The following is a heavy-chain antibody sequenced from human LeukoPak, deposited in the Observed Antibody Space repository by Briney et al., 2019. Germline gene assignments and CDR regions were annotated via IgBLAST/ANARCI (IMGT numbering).Heavy chain of an antibody. D-gene: IGHD2-21*02. V-gene: IGHV4-39*02. CDR3: ARREAGTALIDY. CDR1: GGSISSSSYY. J-gene: IGHJ4*02. Sequence: PSETLSLTCTVSGGSISSSSYYWGWIRQPPGKGLEWIGGIFYTGSTYYNPSLKSRVTIAVDTSKNHFSLKLSSVTAADTAVYYCARREAGTALIDYWGRGTLVTVSS. CDR2: IFYTGST.